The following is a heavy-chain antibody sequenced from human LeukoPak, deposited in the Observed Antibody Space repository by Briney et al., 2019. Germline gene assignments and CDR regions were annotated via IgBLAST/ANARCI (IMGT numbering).Heavy chain of an antibody. J-gene: IGHJ4*02. CDR3: ARQGGYSSSWYSSAIDY. CDR1: GYSISSGYY. V-gene: IGHV4-38-2*01. CDR2: IYHSGST. D-gene: IGHD6-13*01. Sequence: PSETLSLTCAVSGYSISSGYYWGWIRQPPGKGLEWIGSIYHSGSTYYNPSLKSRVTISVHTSKNQFSLKLSSVTAADTAVYYCARQGGYSSSWYSSAIDYWGRGTLVTVSS.